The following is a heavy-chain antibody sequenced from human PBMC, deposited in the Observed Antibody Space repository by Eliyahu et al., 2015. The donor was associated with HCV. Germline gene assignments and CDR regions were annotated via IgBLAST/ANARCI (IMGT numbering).Heavy chain of an antibody. CDR1: GGSISSSSYY. D-gene: IGHD5-12*01. J-gene: IGHJ4*02. CDR2: IYSTGNT. V-gene: IGHV4-61*02. Sequence: QVQLQESGPGLVKPSQTLSLTCTVSGGSISSSSYYWSWIRQPAGEALEWIGHIYSTGNTNYNPSLKSRVTISVDTSKNQFSLRLSSVTAADTAVYYCARTKVNGGYDYLDYWGQGTLVTVSS. CDR3: ARTKVNGGYDYLDY.